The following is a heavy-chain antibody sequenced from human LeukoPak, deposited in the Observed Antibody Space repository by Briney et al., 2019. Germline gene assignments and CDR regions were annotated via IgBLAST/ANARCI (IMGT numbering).Heavy chain of an antibody. J-gene: IGHJ6*03. Sequence: PGGSLRLSCEGSGFTFSSYGINWVRQAPGKGLEWVAVISYDGSNKHYADSVKGRFTVSRDNSKNTLYLEMNSLRAEDTAVYYCAKEVWYYYDTRGYYMDVWGKGTTVSVSS. CDR1: GFTFSSYG. V-gene: IGHV3-30*18. D-gene: IGHD3-22*01. CDR3: AKEVWYYYDTRGYYMDV. CDR2: ISYDGSNK.